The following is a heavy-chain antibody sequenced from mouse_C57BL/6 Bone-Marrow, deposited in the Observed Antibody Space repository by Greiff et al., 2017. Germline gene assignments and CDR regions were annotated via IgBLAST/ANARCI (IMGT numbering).Heavy chain of an antibody. CDR1: GYAFSSYW. V-gene: IGHV1-80*01. D-gene: IGHD1-1*01. Sequence: QLQQSGAELVKPGASVKISCKASGYAFSSYWMNWVKQRPGKGLEWIGQIYPGDGDTNYNGKFKGKATLTADKSSSTAYMQLSSLTSEDAAVYFCARGDGSSYDYFDYWGQGTTLTVSS. CDR2: IYPGDGDT. J-gene: IGHJ2*01. CDR3: ARGDGSSYDYFDY.